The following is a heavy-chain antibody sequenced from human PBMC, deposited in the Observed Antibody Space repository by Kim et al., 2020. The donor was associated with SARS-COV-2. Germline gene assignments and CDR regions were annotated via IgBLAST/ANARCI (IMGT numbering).Heavy chain of an antibody. D-gene: IGHD3-10*01. Sequence: DDVKSRFTITGDNAKNSLYLQMNSLRAEDTAVYYCARENGPLWSPYYMDVWGKGTTVTVSS. CDR3: ARENGPLWSPYYMDV. J-gene: IGHJ6*03. V-gene: IGHV3-48*03.